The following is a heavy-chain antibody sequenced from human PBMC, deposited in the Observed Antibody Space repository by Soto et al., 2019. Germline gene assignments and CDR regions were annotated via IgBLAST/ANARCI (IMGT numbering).Heavy chain of an antibody. V-gene: IGHV1-8*01. J-gene: IGHJ6*02. CDR2: MNPNSGNT. Sequence: QVQLVQSGAEVKKPGASVKVSCKASGYTFTSYDINWVRQATGQGLEWMGWMNPNSGNTGYAQKFQGRVTKTRNTSISTAYMELSSLRSEDTAVYYCARGRAYSSSSRSYYYGMDVWGQGTTVTVSS. D-gene: IGHD6-6*01. CDR3: ARGRAYSSSSRSYYYGMDV. CDR1: GYTFTSYD.